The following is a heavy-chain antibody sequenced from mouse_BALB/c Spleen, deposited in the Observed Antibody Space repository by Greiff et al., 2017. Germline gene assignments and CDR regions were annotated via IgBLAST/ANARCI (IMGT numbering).Heavy chain of an antibody. CDR3: ARAYDYDGGYYAMDY. J-gene: IGHJ4*01. D-gene: IGHD2-4*01. V-gene: IGHV2-9*02. CDR2: IWAGGST. CDR1: GFSLTSYG. Sequence: VQLKESGPGLVAPSQSLSITCTVSGFSLTSYGVHWVRQPPGKGLEWLGVIWAGGSTNYNSALMSRLSISKDNSKSQVFLKMNSLQTDDTAMYYCARAYDYDGGYYAMDYWGQGTSVTVSS.